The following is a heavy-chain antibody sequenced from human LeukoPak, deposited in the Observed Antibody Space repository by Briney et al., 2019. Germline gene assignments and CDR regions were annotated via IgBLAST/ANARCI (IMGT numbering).Heavy chain of an antibody. J-gene: IGHJ6*03. CDR1: GGSMSSYY. V-gene: IGHV4-59*01. D-gene: IGHD2-21*01. CDR3: ARGAKEVVRYYYYRDV. Sequence: SETLSLTCTVSGGSMSSYYWSWIRQPPGKGLEWIGYVYYSGSTSYNPSLKSRVTISVDTSKNQFSLKLTSVTAADTAVYYCARGAKEVVRYYYYRDVWGKGTTVTISS. CDR2: VYYSGST.